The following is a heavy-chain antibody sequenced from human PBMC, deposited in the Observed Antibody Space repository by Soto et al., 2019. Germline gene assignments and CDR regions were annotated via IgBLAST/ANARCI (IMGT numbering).Heavy chain of an antibody. CDR2: IYHSGST. V-gene: IGHV4-4*02. J-gene: IGHJ4*02. CDR1: GGSISSNYW. D-gene: IGHD3-10*01. Sequence: QVQLQESGPGLVKPSGTLSLTCAVSGGSISSNYWWSWVRQPPGKGLEWIGEIYHSGSTNYNPSLQSPVTISVDKPRHQFSQTLRSVTAADTAVYYCARARPESGGDYWGQGTLVTVSS. CDR3: ARARPESGGDY.